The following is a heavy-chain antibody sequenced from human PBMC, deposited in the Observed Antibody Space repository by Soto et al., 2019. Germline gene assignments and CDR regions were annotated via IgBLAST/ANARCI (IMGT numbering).Heavy chain of an antibody. CDR1: GGSISSGGYY. CDR3: ARTSSSWSLYGMDV. CDR2: IYYSGST. D-gene: IGHD6-13*01. Sequence: SETLSLTCTVSGGSISSGGYYWSWIRQHPGKGLEWIGYIYYSGSTYYNPSLKSRVTISVDTSKNQFSLKLSSVTAADTAVYYCARTSSSWSLYGMDVWGQGTTVTVSS. V-gene: IGHV4-31*03. J-gene: IGHJ6*02.